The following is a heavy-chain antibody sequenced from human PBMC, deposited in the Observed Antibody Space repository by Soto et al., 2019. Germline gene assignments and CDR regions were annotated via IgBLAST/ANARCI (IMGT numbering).Heavy chain of an antibody. J-gene: IGHJ6*02. D-gene: IGHD5-12*01. Sequence: SVKVSCKASGYTFTSYDINWVRQATGQGLEWMGWMNPNSGNTGYAQKFQGRVTMTRNTSISTAYMELSSLRSEDTAVYYCARAPKWRYYHYYGMAVWGQGTTVTVSS. CDR1: GYTFTSYD. CDR3: ARAPKWRYYHYYGMAV. V-gene: IGHV1-8*01. CDR2: MNPNSGNT.